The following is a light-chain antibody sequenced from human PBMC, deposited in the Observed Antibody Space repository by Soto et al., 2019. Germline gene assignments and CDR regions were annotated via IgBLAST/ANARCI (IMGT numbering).Light chain of an antibody. CDR3: HQYDNWPQT. CDR1: QSGSSN. CDR2: AAS. V-gene: IGKV3-15*01. Sequence: EVVMTQSPATLYVSPGERVTLSCRASQSGSSNLAWYQQKPGQAPRLLIYAASTRPNGIPARYSDSGSGTEFTLSISSLQSEDVGVYDCHQYDNWPQTFGRGTKVEVK. J-gene: IGKJ1*01.